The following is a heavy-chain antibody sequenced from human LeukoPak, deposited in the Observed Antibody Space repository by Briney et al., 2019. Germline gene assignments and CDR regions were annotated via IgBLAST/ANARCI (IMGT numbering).Heavy chain of an antibody. V-gene: IGHV1-18*01. D-gene: IGHD1-26*01. CDR1: GYTFTSYG. CDR2: ISAYNGNT. CDR3: VRASGSYFRIHIDY. Sequence: ASVKVSCKASGYTFTSYGINWVRQAPGQGLEWMGWISAYNGNTNYAQKVQGRVTMTTDTSTSTAYMELRSLRSDDTAVYYCVRASGSYFRIHIDYWGQGTLVTVSS. J-gene: IGHJ4*02.